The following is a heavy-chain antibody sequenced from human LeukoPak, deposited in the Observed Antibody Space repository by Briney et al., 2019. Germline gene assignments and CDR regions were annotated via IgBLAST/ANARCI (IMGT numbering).Heavy chain of an antibody. CDR1: GGSIRSYY. Sequence: SETLSLTCTVSGGSIRSYYWTWIRQPPGKGLEYIGYIYDSGSTSYNPSLKSRVTISVDTSKNQFSLKLTSVTAADTAVYYCARGSRGYSYGYTFDYWGQGTLVTVSS. D-gene: IGHD5-18*01. CDR3: ARGSRGYSYGYTFDY. CDR2: IYDSGST. V-gene: IGHV4-59*08. J-gene: IGHJ4*02.